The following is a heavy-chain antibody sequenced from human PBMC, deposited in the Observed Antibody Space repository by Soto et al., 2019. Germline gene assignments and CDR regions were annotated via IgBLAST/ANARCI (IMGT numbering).Heavy chain of an antibody. D-gene: IGHD3-16*02. Sequence: SETLSLTCAVYGGSFSGYYWSWIRQPPGKGLEWIGEINHSGSTNYNPSLKSRVTISVDTSKNQFSLKLSSVTAADTAVYYCARGDYDYIWGSYRYFGLGYWGQGTLVTVSS. CDR1: GGSFSGYY. J-gene: IGHJ4*02. CDR2: INHSGST. CDR3: ARGDYDYIWGSYRYFGLGY. V-gene: IGHV4-34*01.